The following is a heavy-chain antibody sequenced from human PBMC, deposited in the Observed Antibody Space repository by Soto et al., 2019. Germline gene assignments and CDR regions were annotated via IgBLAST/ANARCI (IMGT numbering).Heavy chain of an antibody. D-gene: IGHD5-18*01. CDR3: ANAWGGYSYGYTNYYYYYMDV. CDR1: GFTFSSYA. CDR2: ISGSGGST. J-gene: IGHJ6*03. V-gene: IGHV3-23*01. Sequence: EVQLLESGGGLVQPGGSLRLSCAASGFTFSSYAMSWVRQAPGKGLEWVSAISGSGGSTYYADSVKGRFTISRDNSKNTLYLQMNSLRAEDTAVYYCANAWGGYSYGYTNYYYYYMDVWGKGTTVTVSS.